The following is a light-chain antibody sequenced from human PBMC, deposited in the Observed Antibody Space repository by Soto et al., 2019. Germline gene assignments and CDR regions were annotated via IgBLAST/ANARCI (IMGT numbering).Light chain of an antibody. V-gene: IGKV3D-15*01. CDR2: GAS. CDR3: QQYDSWPLT. Sequence: EIVMTQSPGTLSVSTEEGATLSCRASQSVDRNLAWYQKKPGQAPRLLIYGASTRPTGIPDRLSGSGSGTEFSFTISSLQAEEVVVYYCQQYDSWPLTFGGGTMVEIK. J-gene: IGKJ4*01. CDR1: QSVDRN.